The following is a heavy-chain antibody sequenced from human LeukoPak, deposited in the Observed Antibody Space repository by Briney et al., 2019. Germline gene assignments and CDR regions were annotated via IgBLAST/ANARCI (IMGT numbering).Heavy chain of an antibody. J-gene: IGHJ4*02. D-gene: IGHD3-10*01. V-gene: IGHV3-33*01. CDR3: AREIFGPGSYRDF. Sequence: GGSLRLSCAASGFAFNTYAMHWVRQAPGQGLEWVALIWHDGSRKFYSNSVRGQFTISRDNSKNTVSLQMNNLRPEDTAVYYCAREIFGPGSYRDFWGQGTLVTVSS. CDR1: GFAFNTYA. CDR2: IWHDGSRK.